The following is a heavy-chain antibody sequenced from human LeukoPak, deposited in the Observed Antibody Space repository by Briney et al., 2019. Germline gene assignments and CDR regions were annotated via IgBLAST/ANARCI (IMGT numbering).Heavy chain of an antibody. Sequence: GGSLRLSCAASGFTFSSYGMHWVRQAPGKGLEWVAVISYDGSNKYYADSVKGRFTISRDNSKNTLYLQMNSLRAEDTAVYYCAKDEKGTVTVYYFDYWGQGTLVTVSS. V-gene: IGHV3-30*18. J-gene: IGHJ4*02. CDR2: ISYDGSNK. CDR3: AKDEKGTVTVYYFDY. CDR1: GFTFSSYG. D-gene: IGHD4-17*01.